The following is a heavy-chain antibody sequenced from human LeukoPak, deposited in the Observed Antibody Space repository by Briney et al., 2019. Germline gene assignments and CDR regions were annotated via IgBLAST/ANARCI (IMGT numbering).Heavy chain of an antibody. Sequence: GGSLRLSCAGSGFTFSSYAMSWVRQAPGKGLEWVSAISGVGGSTYYADSVKGRFTISRDNSKNTLYLQMNSLRAEDTAVYYCAKAFGLAHYSSSWLDFDYWGQGTLVTVSS. CDR1: GFTFSSYA. CDR3: AKAFGLAHYSSSWLDFDY. CDR2: ISGVGGST. V-gene: IGHV3-23*01. D-gene: IGHD6-13*01. J-gene: IGHJ4*02.